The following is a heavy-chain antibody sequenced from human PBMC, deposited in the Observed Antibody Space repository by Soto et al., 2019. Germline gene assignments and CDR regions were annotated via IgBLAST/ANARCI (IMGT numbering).Heavy chain of an antibody. V-gene: IGHV5-51*01. CDR2: IYPGDSDT. Sequence: GESLKISCKGSGYSFTKYWIGWVRQMPGRGLEWMGSIYPGDSDTRYSPSFRGQVSISADKSITTAFLRWPSLKASDTAMYFCARQYCSSTTCFRGWLDPWGQGTQVTVSA. CDR3: ARQYCSSTTCFRGWLDP. CDR1: GYSFTKYW. D-gene: IGHD2-2*01. J-gene: IGHJ5*02.